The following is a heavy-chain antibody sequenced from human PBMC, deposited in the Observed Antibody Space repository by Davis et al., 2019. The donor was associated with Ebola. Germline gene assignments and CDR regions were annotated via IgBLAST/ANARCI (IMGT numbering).Heavy chain of an antibody. D-gene: IGHD3-10*01. CDR1: GGSVSTGNHY. CDR3: ARGGYGSGSYKYRNWFDP. Sequence: SETLSLTCTVSGGSVSTGNHYWSWIRQPPGKGLEWIGYIYYRGSTNYNPSLKSRVTMSVGTSRDQFSLKLTSVTAADTAVYYCARGGYGSGSYKYRNWFDPWGQGTLVTVSS. CDR2: IYYRGST. J-gene: IGHJ5*02. V-gene: IGHV4-61*01.